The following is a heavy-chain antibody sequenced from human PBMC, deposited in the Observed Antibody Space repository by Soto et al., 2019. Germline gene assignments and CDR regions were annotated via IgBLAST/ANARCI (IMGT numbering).Heavy chain of an antibody. Sequence: SETLSLTCAVSGGSISSSNWWSFFRQPPGKGLEWIGEIYHSGSTNYNPSLKSRVTISVDKSKNQFSLKLSSVTAADTAVYYCARSIAAAGTPGDYYYGMDVWGQGTTVTVSS. CDR1: GGSISSSNW. CDR3: ARSIAAAGTPGDYYYGMDV. CDR2: IYHSGST. J-gene: IGHJ6*02. V-gene: IGHV4-4*02. D-gene: IGHD6-13*01.